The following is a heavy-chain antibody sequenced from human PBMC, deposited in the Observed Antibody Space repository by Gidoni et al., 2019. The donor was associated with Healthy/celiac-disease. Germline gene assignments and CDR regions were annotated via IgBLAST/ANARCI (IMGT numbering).Heavy chain of an antibody. J-gene: IGHJ4*02. D-gene: IGHD6-19*01. CDR2: MSWNSGSI. Sequence: EVQLVESGGFLVQPGRSLRLACAASGFTFDVYAMHWVRQAPGKGLEWVSGMSWNSGSIGYADSVKGRFTISRDNAKNSRYLQMNSLRAEDTALYYCAKDLGGGQWLAGNYFDYWGQGTLVTVSS. CDR1: GFTFDVYA. CDR3: AKDLGGGQWLAGNYFDY. V-gene: IGHV3-9*01.